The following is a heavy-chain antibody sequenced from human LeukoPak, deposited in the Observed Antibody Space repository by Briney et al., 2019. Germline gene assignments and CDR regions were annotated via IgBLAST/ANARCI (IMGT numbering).Heavy chain of an antibody. CDR2: IYSGGST. J-gene: IGHJ3*02. CDR3: AGTYYYDKGAFDI. D-gene: IGHD3-22*01. CDR1: GFTVSSNY. V-gene: IGHV3-53*01. Sequence: GGSLSLSCAASGFTVSSNYMNWLRQAPGKGLEWVSVIYSGGSTYYADSVKGRFTISRDNSKNTLYLQMNSLRAEDTAVYYCAGTYYYDKGAFDIWGQGTMVTVSS.